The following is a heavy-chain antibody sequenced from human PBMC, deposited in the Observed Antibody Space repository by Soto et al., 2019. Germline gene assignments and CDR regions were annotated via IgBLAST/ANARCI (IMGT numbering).Heavy chain of an antibody. D-gene: IGHD3-3*01. CDR1: GDTFRAFG. J-gene: IGHJ3*02. V-gene: IGHV1-69*08. CDR3: ARGTNAFGSESAFDI. CDR2: IIHILNTA. Sequence: QVQLVQSGAEVRKPGSSVKVSCQVSGDTFRAFGITWVRQAPGQGLEWMGRIIHILNTADYAQKVQGRVTITAERPPQQAYMELSSLRSDNTAVYFCARGTNAFGSESAFDIWGQGTTVTVSS.